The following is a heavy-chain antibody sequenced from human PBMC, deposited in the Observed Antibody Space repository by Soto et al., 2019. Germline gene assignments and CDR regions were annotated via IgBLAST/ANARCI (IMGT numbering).Heavy chain of an antibody. V-gene: IGHV3-48*03. CDR2: ITSGGTVF. CDR1: GFNVGGYE. Sequence: GSLGLPCTASGFNVGGYEMNWVRQAPGKGLEWISMITSGGTVFYYADSVRGRFAISRDDNENSLHLQMNSLRVEDKAMYYCARGRYALGVWGQGTKVTVYS. D-gene: IGHD3-9*01. J-gene: IGHJ6*02. CDR3: ARGRYALGV.